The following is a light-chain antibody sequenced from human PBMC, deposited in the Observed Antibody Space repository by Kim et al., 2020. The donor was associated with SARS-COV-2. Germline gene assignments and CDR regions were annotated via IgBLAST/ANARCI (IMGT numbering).Light chain of an antibody. CDR3: EQSDSYPRT. CDR2: AAS. CDR1: QGISSW. Sequence: DIQMTQSPSSLSASVGDRVTITCRASQGISSWLAWYQQKPEKAPKCLIYAASSVQSGVPSRFSGSGSGTDFTLTITNLQPEDFATYYFEQSDSYPRTFGQGTKGDSK. V-gene: IGKV1D-16*01. J-gene: IGKJ1*01.